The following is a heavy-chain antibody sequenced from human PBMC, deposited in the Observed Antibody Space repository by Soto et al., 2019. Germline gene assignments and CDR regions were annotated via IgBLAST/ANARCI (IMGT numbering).Heavy chain of an antibody. J-gene: IGHJ4*02. CDR1: GFTFSSYG. V-gene: IGHV3-30*18. CDR3: AKAPPQQLVSSPFDY. CDR2: ISYDGSNK. D-gene: IGHD6-13*01. Sequence: PGVSLRLSCAASGFTFSSYGMHWVRQAPGKGLEWMAVISYDGSNKYYADSVKGRFTISRDNSKNTLYLQMNSLRAEDTAVYYCAKAPPQQLVSSPFDYWGQGTMVTVYS.